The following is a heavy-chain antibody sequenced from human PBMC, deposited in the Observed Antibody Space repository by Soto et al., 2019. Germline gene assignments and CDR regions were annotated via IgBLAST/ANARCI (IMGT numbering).Heavy chain of an antibody. V-gene: IGHV3-23*01. D-gene: IGHD3-22*01. Sequence: GGSLRLSCAASGFTFSSYSMSWVRQAPGKGLEWVSAISGSGGSTYYADSVKGRFTISRDNSKNTLYLQMNSLRAEDTAVYYCAKATYYYDSSGYYDYWGQGTLVTVSS. J-gene: IGHJ4*02. CDR1: GFTFSSYS. CDR3: AKATYYYDSSGYYDY. CDR2: ISGSGGST.